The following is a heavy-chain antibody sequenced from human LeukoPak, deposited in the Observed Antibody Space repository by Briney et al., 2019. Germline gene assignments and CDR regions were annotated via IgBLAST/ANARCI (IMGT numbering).Heavy chain of an antibody. V-gene: IGHV4-34*01. CDR2: INHSGST. Sequence: PSETLSLTCAVYSGSFSGYYWSWIRQPPGKGLEWIGEINHSGSTNYNPSLKSRVTISVDTSKNQFSLKLSSVTAADTAVYYCARGHASYSYGFRYWGQGTLVTVSS. D-gene: IGHD5-18*01. CDR1: SGSFSGYY. CDR3: ARGHASYSYGFRY. J-gene: IGHJ4*02.